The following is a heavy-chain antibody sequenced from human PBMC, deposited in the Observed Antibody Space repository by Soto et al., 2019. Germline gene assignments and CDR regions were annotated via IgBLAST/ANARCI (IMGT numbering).Heavy chain of an antibody. CDR2: ITGSGGGT. J-gene: IGHJ4*02. V-gene: IGHV3-23*01. D-gene: IGHD6-6*01. CDR3: AKGSASTRPYYFDY. CDR1: GFSFSSYV. Sequence: GGSLRLSCAASGFSFSSYVISLVLQAPGKGLEWVSAITGSGGGTYYADSVKGRFTISRDNSKNTLYLQMNSLRAEDTALYYCAKGSASTRPYYFDYWGQGTLVTVSS.